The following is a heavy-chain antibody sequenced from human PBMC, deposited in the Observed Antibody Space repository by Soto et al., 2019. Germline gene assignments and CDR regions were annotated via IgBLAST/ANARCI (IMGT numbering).Heavy chain of an antibody. CDR1: GYTFSRYG. J-gene: IGHJ6*02. Sequence: ASVKVSWKASGYTFSRYGISWVRQAPGQGLEWMGWVSGYNGDTKYAQKVQGRVTMTIDTSTYTAYMELRSLTSDDTAIYYCAKNGQPPYYPYGMDVWGQGTTVTVSS. CDR2: VSGYNGDT. D-gene: IGHD2-8*01. V-gene: IGHV1-18*01. CDR3: AKNGQPPYYPYGMDV.